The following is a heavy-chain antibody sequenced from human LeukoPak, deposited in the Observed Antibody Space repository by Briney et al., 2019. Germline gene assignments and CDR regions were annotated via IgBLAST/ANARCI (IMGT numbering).Heavy chain of an antibody. J-gene: IGHJ4*02. CDR3: ARGKRGDLRDGSWYFDY. CDR2: IISGSTYT. CDR1: GFTFSDYY. D-gene: IGHD5-24*01. V-gene: IGHV3-11*05. Sequence: GGSLRLSCAASGFTFSDYYMSWIRQAPGKGREWISYIISGSTYTNNPDSLKGRFTISRDNAKNSLYLQMNSLRVEDTAIYYCARGKRGDLRDGSWYFDYWGQGTLVTVSS.